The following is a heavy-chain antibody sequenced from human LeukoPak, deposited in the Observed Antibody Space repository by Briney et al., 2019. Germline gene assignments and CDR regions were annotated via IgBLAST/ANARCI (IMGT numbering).Heavy chain of an antibody. Sequence: PGGSLRLSCVASGLSFSRYWMAWVRQAPGKGLEWVANIQYDGTHKFYADSVKGRFTISRDNAKNSLFLEMNSLRADDTAVYFCASSHDSSGNDWGQGTLVTVSS. D-gene: IGHD3-22*01. CDR1: GLSFSRYW. J-gene: IGHJ4*02. CDR2: IQYDGTHK. CDR3: ASSHDSSGND. V-gene: IGHV3-7*01.